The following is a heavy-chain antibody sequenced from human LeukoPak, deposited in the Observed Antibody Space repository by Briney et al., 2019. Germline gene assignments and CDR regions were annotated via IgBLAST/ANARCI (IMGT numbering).Heavy chain of an antibody. CDR1: GFTFTSYY. V-gene: IGHV1-46*03. D-gene: IGHD2-21*01. Sequence: GASVKVSCKASGFTFTSYYMHWVRQAPGQGLEWMGIINPSGGSTSYPQKFQGRVTMTRDTSTSTVHMELSSLRSEDTAVYYCACVVRGAFDIWGQGTLVTVSS. CDR2: INPSGGST. J-gene: IGHJ3*02. CDR3: ACVVRGAFDI.